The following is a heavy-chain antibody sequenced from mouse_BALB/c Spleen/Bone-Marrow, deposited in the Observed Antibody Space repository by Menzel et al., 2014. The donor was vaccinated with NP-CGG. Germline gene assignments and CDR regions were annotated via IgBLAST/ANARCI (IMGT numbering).Heavy chain of an antibody. Sequence: QVQLKQSGAELVKPGASVKLSCKASGYTFTSYWMHWVKQRPGQGLEWIGEINPSNGRTNYNEKFKSKATLTVDKSSSTAYMQLSSLTSEDSAVYYCARGGRYDERTRFAYWGQGTLVTVSA. D-gene: IGHD2-14*01. CDR1: GYTFTSYW. CDR3: ARGGRYDERTRFAY. V-gene: IGHV1S81*02. CDR2: INPSNGRT. J-gene: IGHJ3*01.